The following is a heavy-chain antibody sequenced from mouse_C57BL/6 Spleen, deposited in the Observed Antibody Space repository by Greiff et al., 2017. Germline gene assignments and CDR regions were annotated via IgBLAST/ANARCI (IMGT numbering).Heavy chain of an antibody. V-gene: IGHV5-16*01. D-gene: IGHD2-14*01. Sequence: EVKVVESEGGLVQPGSSMKLSCTASGFTFSDYYMAWVRQVPEKGLEWVANINYDGSSTYYLDSLKSRFIISRDNAKNILYLQMSSLKSEDTATYYCARDRYSYFDYWGQGTTLTVSS. CDR2: INYDGSST. J-gene: IGHJ2*01. CDR3: ARDRYSYFDY. CDR1: GFTFSDYY.